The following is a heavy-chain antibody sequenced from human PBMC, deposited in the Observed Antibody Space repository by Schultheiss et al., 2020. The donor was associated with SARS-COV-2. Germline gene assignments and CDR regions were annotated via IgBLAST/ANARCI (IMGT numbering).Heavy chain of an antibody. CDR1: GGSISSGGYS. Sequence: SETLSLTCAVSGGSISSGGYSWSWIRQPPGKGLEWIGYIYHSGNTNYNPSLKSRVTMSLDTSKNQFSLKLSSVTAADTAVYYCARRPSSSFYYYGMDVWGQGTTVTVSS. V-gene: IGHV4-30-2*01. CDR2: IYHSGNT. CDR3: ARRPSSSFYYYGMDV. D-gene: IGHD6-6*01. J-gene: IGHJ6*02.